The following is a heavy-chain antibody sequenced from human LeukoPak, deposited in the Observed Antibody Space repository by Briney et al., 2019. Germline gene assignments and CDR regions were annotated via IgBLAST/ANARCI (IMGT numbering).Heavy chain of an antibody. CDR1: GFTFSSYW. CDR3: ARDREGKEATYFDY. V-gene: IGHV3-74*01. D-gene: IGHD5-12*01. Sequence: PGGSLRLSCAASGFTFSSYWMHWVRQAPGKGLVWVSRINSDGSSASYADSVKGRFTISRDNAKNTLYLQMNSLRAEDTAVYYCARDREGKEATYFDYWGQGTLVTVSS. J-gene: IGHJ4*02. CDR2: INSDGSSA.